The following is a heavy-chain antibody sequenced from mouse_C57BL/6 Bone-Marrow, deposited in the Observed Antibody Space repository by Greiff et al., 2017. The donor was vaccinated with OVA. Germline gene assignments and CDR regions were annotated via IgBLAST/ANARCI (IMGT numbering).Heavy chain of an antibody. CDR2: ISRGGDYI. J-gene: IGHJ1*03. D-gene: IGHD2-1*01. CDR3: TRDGNYVSRWYFDV. Sequence: EVQLVESGEGLVKPGGSLKLSCAASGFTFSSYAMSWVRQTPEQRLEWVAYISRGGDYIYYADTVKGRFTISRDNARNTLYLQMSSLKSEDTAMYYCTRDGNYVSRWYFDVWGTGTTVTVSS. CDR1: GFTFSSYA. V-gene: IGHV5-9-1*02.